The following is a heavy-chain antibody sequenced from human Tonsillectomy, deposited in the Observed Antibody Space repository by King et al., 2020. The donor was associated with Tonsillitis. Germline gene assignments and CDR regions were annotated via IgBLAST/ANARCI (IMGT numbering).Heavy chain of an antibody. D-gene: IGHD1-26*01. CDR1: GFTFSNYN. J-gene: IGHJ1*01. V-gene: IGHV3-48*02. CDR3: AREGWELRGEYFQH. Sequence: VQLVESGGGLVQPGGSLRLSCAASGFTFSNYNMNWVRQAPGKGLEWVSYIGTSGRTIYYADSVRGRFTISRDNSKNSLFLQMNSLRDEDTAVYYCAREGWELRGEYFQHWGQGTLVTVSS. CDR2: IGTSGRTI.